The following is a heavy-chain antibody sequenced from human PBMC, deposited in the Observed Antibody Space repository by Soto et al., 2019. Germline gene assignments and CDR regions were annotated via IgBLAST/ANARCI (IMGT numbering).Heavy chain of an antibody. D-gene: IGHD2-15*01. V-gene: IGHV3-30*18. CDR2: ISYDGSNK. CDR3: AKDVMRYCSGGSCHHFDP. CDR1: GFTFSSYG. J-gene: IGHJ5*02. Sequence: GGSLRLSCAASGFTFSSYGMHWVRQAPGKGLEWVAVISYDGSNKYYADSVKGRFTISRDNSKNTLYLQMNSLRAEDTAVYYCAKDVMRYCSGGSCHHFDPWGQGTLVTVSS.